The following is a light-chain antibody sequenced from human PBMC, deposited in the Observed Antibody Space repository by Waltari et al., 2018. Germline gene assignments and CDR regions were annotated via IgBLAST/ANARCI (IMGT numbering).Light chain of an antibody. Sequence: QSVLTQPPSVSGAPGQRVTISCTGSSSNIGAGYDVHWYQQLPGTAPKLLIYGNSKRPPGVPDRFSGSKSGTSASLAITGLQAEDEADYGGQSYDSSLSGLVFGGGTKLTVL. CDR3: QSYDSSLSGLV. CDR2: GNS. J-gene: IGLJ2*01. V-gene: IGLV1-40*01. CDR1: SSNIGAGYD.